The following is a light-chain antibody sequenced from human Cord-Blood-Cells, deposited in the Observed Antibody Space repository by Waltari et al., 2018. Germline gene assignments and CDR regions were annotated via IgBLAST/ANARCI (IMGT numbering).Light chain of an antibody. V-gene: IGLV2-23*02. J-gene: IGLJ2*01. CDR3: CSYAGSDVV. Sequence: QPALTQPAPVSGSPGQSITISCTGTSRDVGRSTLVSWYQQHPGKAPKLMLYEVSKRPSGVSNRFSGSKSGNTASLTISGLQAEDEADYYCCSYAGSDVVFGGGTKLTVL. CDR1: SRDVGRSTL. CDR2: EVS.